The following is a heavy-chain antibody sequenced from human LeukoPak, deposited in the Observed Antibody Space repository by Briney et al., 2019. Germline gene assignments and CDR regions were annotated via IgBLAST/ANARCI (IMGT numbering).Heavy chain of an antibody. Sequence: SETLSLTCTVSGGSISSYYWSWIRQPPGKGLEWIGYIYYSGGTNYNPSLKSRVTISVDTSKNQFSLKLSSVTAADTAVYYCARDRRYRRYSGYDWDAFDIWGQGTMVTVSS. CDR2: IYYSGGT. D-gene: IGHD5-12*01. CDR3: ARDRRYRRYSGYDWDAFDI. CDR1: GGSISSYY. V-gene: IGHV4-59*01. J-gene: IGHJ3*02.